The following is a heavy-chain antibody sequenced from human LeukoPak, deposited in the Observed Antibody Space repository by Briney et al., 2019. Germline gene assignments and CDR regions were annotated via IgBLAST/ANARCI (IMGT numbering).Heavy chain of an antibody. CDR2: IWFDGSNE. CDR3: ARDQDEYSYGHDAFRF. CDR1: GFTFSSYS. V-gene: IGHV3-33*08. Sequence: PGGSLRLSCAASGFTFSSYSMNWVRQAPGKGLEWVSLIWFDGSNEYYVDSVKGRFTISRDNSQHTLYLQMTNLRPEDTAVYYCARDQDEYSYGHDAFRFWGQGTMVTVSS. D-gene: IGHD5-18*01. J-gene: IGHJ3*01.